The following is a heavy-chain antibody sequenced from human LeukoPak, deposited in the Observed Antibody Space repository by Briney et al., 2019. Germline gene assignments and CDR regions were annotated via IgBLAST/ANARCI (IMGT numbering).Heavy chain of an antibody. CDR2: VGGNGGAT. Sequence: GGSLRLSCAASGFRFDDFAMHWVRQPPGKGLEWVSLVGGNGGATYYADSVKGQFTISRENSKNSLYLQRNSLRTDDTALYYCVKDTGDYGDYVVHYWGQRTLVSVSS. D-gene: IGHD4-17*01. CDR1: GFRFDDFA. V-gene: IGHV3-43*02. CDR3: VKDTGDYGDYVVHY. J-gene: IGHJ4*02.